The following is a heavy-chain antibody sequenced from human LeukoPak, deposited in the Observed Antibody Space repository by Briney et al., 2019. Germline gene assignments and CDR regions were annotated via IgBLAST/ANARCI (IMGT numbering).Heavy chain of an antibody. J-gene: IGHJ4*02. CDR2: INGNSGAT. CDR1: GFTFADHY. D-gene: IGHD3-9*01. Sequence: ASVKVSCKASGFTFADHYMHWVRQVPGQGLEWMGWINGNSGATFYAQKFQDRITMTRDTSISTMYLELNRLTTDDTAVYYCVRDFDWGPDYWGQGTLVAVSS. V-gene: IGHV1-2*02. CDR3: VRDFDWGPDY.